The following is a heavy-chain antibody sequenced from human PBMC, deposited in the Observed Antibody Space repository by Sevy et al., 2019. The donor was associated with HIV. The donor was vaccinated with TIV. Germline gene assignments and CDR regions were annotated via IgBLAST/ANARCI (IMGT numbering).Heavy chain of an antibody. CDR2: INHSGST. CDR3: ATRRGHLSFDY. J-gene: IGHJ4*02. CDR1: TGSFSGYY. V-gene: IGHV4-34*01. Sequence: SETLSLTCVVYTGSFSGYYWGWIRQPPGKGLGWIGEINHSGSTNYNPSLKSRVTLSADTSKNQFSLKLSSVTAADTAVYYCATRRGHLSFDYWGQGTLVTVSS.